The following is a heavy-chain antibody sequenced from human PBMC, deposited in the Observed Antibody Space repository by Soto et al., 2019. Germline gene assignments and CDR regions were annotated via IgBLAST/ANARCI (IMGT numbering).Heavy chain of an antibody. CDR3: ARALDFWSGYLSD. CDR2: ISGSGDVI. D-gene: IGHD3-3*01. V-gene: IGHV3-11*04. Sequence: GGSLRLSCAASAFKFSDYYMSWVRQAPGKGLEWVSYISGSGDVIYYADSVKGRFTISRDNAKNSLDLQMNSLRADDTAIYYCARALDFWSGYLSDWGQGTLVTVSS. J-gene: IGHJ4*02. CDR1: AFKFSDYY.